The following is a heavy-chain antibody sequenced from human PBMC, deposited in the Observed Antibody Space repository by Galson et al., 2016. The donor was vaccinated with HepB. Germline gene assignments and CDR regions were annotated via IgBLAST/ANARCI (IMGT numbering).Heavy chain of an antibody. CDR1: GFTSDDYA. V-gene: IGHV3-9*02. CDR3: ARDALGTWDLTT. CDR2: ISWNSGRV. J-gene: IGHJ5*02. D-gene: IGHD1-26*01. Sequence: SLRLSCAASGFTSDDYAMHWVRQSPGKGLEWVSGISWNSGRVDYADSVKGRFTISRDNARDSVFLQMTSLRVEDTARYYCARDALGTWDLTTWGQGALVTASS.